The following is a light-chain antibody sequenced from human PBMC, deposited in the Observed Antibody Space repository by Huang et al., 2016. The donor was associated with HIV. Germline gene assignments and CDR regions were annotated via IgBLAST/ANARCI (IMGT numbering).Light chain of an antibody. J-gene: IGKJ2*01. V-gene: IGKV3-15*01. CDR3: QHYRVWPPVYT. Sequence: EIVMTQSPATLSVSPGERATRSCRASQTVSSNLAWYQQKPGQAPRLLIYAASTRATDIPARFSGSGSGTECTLTISSLQSEDFAVYYCQHYRVWPPVYTFGQGTKLEIK. CDR2: AAS. CDR1: QTVSSN.